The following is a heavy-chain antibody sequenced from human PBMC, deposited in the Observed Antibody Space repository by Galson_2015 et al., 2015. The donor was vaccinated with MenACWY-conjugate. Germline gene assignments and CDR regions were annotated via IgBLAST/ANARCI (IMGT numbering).Heavy chain of an antibody. CDR1: GFTFSSYA. V-gene: IGHV3-23*01. CDR2: ISGSGGST. J-gene: IGHJ3*02. CDR3: AKDSDSGSYLRAVSDAFDI. D-gene: IGHD1-26*01. Sequence: SLRLSCAASGFTFSSYAMSWVRQAPGKGLEWVSAISGSGGSTYYADSVKGRFTISRDNSKNTLYLQMNSLRAEDTAVYYCAKDSDSGSYLRAVSDAFDIWGQGTMVTVSS.